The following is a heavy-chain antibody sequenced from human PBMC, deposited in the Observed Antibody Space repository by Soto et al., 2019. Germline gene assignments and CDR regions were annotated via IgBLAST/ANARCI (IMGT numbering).Heavy chain of an antibody. CDR2: INSDGSST. Sequence: EVQLVESGGGLVQPGGSLRLSCAASGFTFSSYWMHWVRQAPGKGLVWVSRINSDGSSTSYADSVKGRFTISRDNAKNPVYLQMTSLRAEDTAVYYCARDAGIVDLNWFDPWGQGTLVTVSS. J-gene: IGHJ5*02. D-gene: IGHD2-15*01. CDR3: ARDAGIVDLNWFDP. CDR1: GFTFSSYW. V-gene: IGHV3-74*01.